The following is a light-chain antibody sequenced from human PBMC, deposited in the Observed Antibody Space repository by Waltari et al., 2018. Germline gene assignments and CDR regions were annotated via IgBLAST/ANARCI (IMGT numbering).Light chain of an antibody. CDR3: CSYAGDYTYV. J-gene: IGLJ1*01. CDR1: SSDVGGYKF. CDR2: YVS. Sequence: QSALTQPRSVSGSPGQSVTISCTGTSSDVGGYKFVSWSQQHPGNAPKFMIYYVSKRPAGVPDRFSGSKSGNTASLTISGLQAEDEAEYYCCSYAGDYTYVFGTGTKVTVL. V-gene: IGLV2-11*01.